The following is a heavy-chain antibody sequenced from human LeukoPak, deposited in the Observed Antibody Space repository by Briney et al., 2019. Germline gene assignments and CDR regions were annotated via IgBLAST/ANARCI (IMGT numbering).Heavy chain of an antibody. CDR1: GFTFSSYA. Sequence: GGSLRLSCAASGFTFSSYAMSWVRQAPGKGLEWVSAISGSGGSTYYADSVKGRFIISRDDSRNTLYLQMNSLRGDDTAVYYCAKDVGKWESLHFFDYWGQGTLVTVSS. V-gene: IGHV3-23*01. CDR3: AKDVGKWESLHFFDY. D-gene: IGHD1-26*01. J-gene: IGHJ4*02. CDR2: ISGSGGST.